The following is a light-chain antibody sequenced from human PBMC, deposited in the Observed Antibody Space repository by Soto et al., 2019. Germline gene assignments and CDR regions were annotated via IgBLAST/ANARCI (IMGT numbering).Light chain of an antibody. CDR2: SDE. CDR1: RFNIGRYS. Sequence: QSVLTQPPSASGTPGQTVIMSCSGSRFNIGRYSVNWYQQFPGTAPKLLIYSDEQRPSGVPDRFSGSKSGNTASLTISGLQTEDEADYYCCSYAGRYTYVFGTGTKLTVL. CDR3: CSYAGRYTYV. J-gene: IGLJ1*01. V-gene: IGLV1-44*01.